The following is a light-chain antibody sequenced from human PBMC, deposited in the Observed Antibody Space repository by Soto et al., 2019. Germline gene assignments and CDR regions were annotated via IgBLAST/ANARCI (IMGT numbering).Light chain of an antibody. CDR1: QSITQSF. Sequence: EIVLTQSPGTLSMSPGERATLSCRASQSITQSFLAWYQQRPGQSPRLLIYGASNRAAGIPGRFSGSGSGTDFSLTISRLEPEDFAVYYCQQYASSPLTFGGGTKVETK. V-gene: IGKV3-20*01. CDR3: QQYASSPLT. CDR2: GAS. J-gene: IGKJ4*01.